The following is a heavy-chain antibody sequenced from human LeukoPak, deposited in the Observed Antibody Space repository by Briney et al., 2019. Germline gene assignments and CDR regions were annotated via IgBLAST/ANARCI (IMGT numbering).Heavy chain of an antibody. J-gene: IGHJ4*02. CDR1: GYTFTSYY. CDR3: ARGGDGYNY. Sequence: ASGKVCYTASGYTFTSYYMHWVRQAPGQGLEWMGIINPSGGSTSYAQKFQGRVTMTRDMPTSTVYMELSSVRSEDTAVYYCARGGDGYNYWGQGTLVTVSS. CDR2: INPSGGST. D-gene: IGHD5-24*01. V-gene: IGHV1-46*01.